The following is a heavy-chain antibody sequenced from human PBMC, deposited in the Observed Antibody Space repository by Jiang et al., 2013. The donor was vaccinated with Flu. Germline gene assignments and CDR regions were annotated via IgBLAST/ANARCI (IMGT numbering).Heavy chain of an antibody. D-gene: IGHD3-10*01. J-gene: IGHJ4*02. CDR1: GFTFSSYG. Sequence: QLLESGGGVVQPGRSLRLSCAASGFTFSSYGMHWVRQAPGKGLEWVAVISYDGSNKYYADSVKGRFTISRDNSKNTLYLQMNSLRAEDTAVYYCAKDPRGSGSYSPDYWGQGTLVTVSS. CDR2: ISYDGSNK. CDR3: AKDPRGSGSYSPDY. V-gene: IGHV3-30*18.